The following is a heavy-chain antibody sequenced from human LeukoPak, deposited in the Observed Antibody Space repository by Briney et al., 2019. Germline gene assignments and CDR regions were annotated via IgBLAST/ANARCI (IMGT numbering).Heavy chain of an antibody. CDR2: LYSVGST. CDR3: ARDYLGFGESGFDY. V-gene: IGHV4-31*03. D-gene: IGHD3-10*01. J-gene: IGHJ4*02. Sequence: PSQTLSLTCTVSGGSISSGAYYWSWIRQHPEKGLEWIGYLYSVGSTYYNPSLKSRVTISVDTSKNQVSLKMTSVTAADTAVYYCARDYLGFGESGFDYWGQGTQVIVSS. CDR1: GGSISSGAYY.